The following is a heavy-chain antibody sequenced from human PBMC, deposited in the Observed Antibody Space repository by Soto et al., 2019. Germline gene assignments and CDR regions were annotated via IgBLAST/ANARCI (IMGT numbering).Heavy chain of an antibody. D-gene: IGHD2-2*01. Sequence: EVQLLESGGDLVQPGGSLRLSCAASGFTFNDYALTWVRQVPGKGLEWVSSLSSRGFSTHYAESVKGRFTISRDNIKNTVYLQMNSLRAEDTAVYYWARDRAVYGSNGICLEAFDIGGQGTLVTVSS. V-gene: IGHV3-23*01. CDR1: GFTFNDYA. CDR2: LSSRGFST. CDR3: ARDRAVYGSNGICLEAFDI. J-gene: IGHJ3*02.